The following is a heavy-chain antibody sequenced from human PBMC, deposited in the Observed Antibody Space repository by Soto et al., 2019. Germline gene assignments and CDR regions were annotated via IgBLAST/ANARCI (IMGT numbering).Heavy chain of an antibody. J-gene: IGHJ2*01. CDR3: ARQVSLTSGGHSPAHWYFDL. CDR2: IIPIFGTA. CDR1: GGTFSSYA. V-gene: IGHV1-69*12. D-gene: IGHD2-21*02. Sequence: QVQLVQSGAEVKKPGSSVKVSCKASGGTFSSYAISWVRQAPGQGLEWMGGIIPIFGTANYAQKFQGRVTMTADEPXXTXYXXLSSLSSEDTAVYYCARQVSLTSGGHSPAHWYFDLWGRGTLVTVSS.